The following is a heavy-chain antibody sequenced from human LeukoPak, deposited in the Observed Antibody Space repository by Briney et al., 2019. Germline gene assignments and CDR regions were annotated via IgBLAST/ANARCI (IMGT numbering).Heavy chain of an antibody. D-gene: IGHD5-12*01. CDR3: ARVGGGYDFGRAFDI. CDR1: GYTFTGYY. Sequence: ASVKVSCKASGYTFTGYYMHWVRQAPGQGLEWMGWINPNSGGTNYAQKFQGRVTMTRDTSISTAYMELSRLRSYDTAVYYCARVGGGYDFGRAFDIWGQGTMVTVSS. CDR2: INPNSGGT. J-gene: IGHJ3*02. V-gene: IGHV1-2*02.